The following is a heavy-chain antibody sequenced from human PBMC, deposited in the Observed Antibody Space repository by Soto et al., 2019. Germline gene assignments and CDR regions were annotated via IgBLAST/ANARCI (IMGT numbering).Heavy chain of an antibody. J-gene: IGHJ6*02. CDR1: GYTFTSYG. D-gene: IGHD4-17*01. V-gene: IGHV1-18*01. CDR2: ISAYNGNT. Sequence: GASVKVSCKASGYTFTSYGISWVRQAPGQGLEWMGWISAYNGNTNYAQKLQGRVTMTTDTSTSTAYMELRSLRSDDTAVYYCARDFPPLRGALIYGDSTAYYYYGMDVWGQGTTVTV. CDR3: ARDFPPLRGALIYGDSTAYYYYGMDV.